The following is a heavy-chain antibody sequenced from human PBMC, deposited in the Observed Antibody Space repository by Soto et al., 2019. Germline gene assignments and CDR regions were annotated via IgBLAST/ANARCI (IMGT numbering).Heavy chain of an antibody. J-gene: IGHJ5*02. V-gene: IGHV2-5*02. CDR1: GFSLTTSPVA. D-gene: IGHD6-19*01. CDR3: GHRGRSSGFGGDKWADP. Sequence: QITLKESGPTLVKPTQTLTVTCTFSGFSLTTSPVAMGWIRQPPGKALEWLALIYWDDVKHYNPSLQNRLTITKDTAKNQVVRTRPNMDPVDTATEHCGHRGRSSGFGGDKWADPWGQGTLVTVST. CDR2: IYWDDVK.